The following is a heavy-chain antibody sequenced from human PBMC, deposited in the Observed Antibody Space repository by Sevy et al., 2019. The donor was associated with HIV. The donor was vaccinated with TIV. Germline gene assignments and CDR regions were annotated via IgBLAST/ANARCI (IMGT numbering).Heavy chain of an antibody. CDR2: IWDDGSNK. CDR3: ARHGRRSAAPSFYYHGMDV. Sequence: GGSLRLSCAASGFTFSSYSMHWVRQAPGKGLEWVAAIWDDGSNKYYADSVKGRFTISRDNSKNTLYLQMNSLRAEDTAVYYCARHGRRSAAPSFYYHGMDVWGQGTTVTVSS. D-gene: IGHD2-15*01. V-gene: IGHV3-33*01. CDR1: GFTFSSYS. J-gene: IGHJ6*02.